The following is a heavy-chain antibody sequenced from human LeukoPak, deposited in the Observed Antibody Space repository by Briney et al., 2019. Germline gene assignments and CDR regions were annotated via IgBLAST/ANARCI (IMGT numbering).Heavy chain of an antibody. J-gene: IGHJ4*02. CDR2: IYYSGST. V-gene: IGHV4-59*08. D-gene: IGHD1-26*01. CDR3: ARHIRHGGNYANFDC. CDR1: GGSISNYY. Sequence: PSETLSLTCTVSGGSISNYYWSWIRQPPGKGLEWIGYIYYSGSTNYNPSLESRVTVSVDTSKNQFSLTLSSVTAADTAVYYCARHIRHGGNYANFDCWGQGTLVTVSS.